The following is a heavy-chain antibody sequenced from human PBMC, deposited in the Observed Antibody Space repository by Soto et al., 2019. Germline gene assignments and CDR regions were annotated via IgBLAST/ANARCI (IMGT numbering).Heavy chain of an antibody. D-gene: IGHD4-17*01. CDR2: ISGRGANT. J-gene: IGHJ3*02. Sequence: EVQLLESGGGLVQPGGSLRLSCAASGFTFSSYAMTWVRQAPGRGLEWVSTISGRGANTYYTDSVKGRFTLSRDNSKNRLYLQMNSLRAEDTALYYCAMNFLPDYDDAFDIWGQGTAVTVSS. V-gene: IGHV3-23*01. CDR1: GFTFSSYA. CDR3: AMNFLPDYDDAFDI.